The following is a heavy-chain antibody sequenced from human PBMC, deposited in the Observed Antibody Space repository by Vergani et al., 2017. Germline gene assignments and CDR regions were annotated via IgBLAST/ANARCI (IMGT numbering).Heavy chain of an antibody. J-gene: IGHJ4*02. CDR2: IIPIFGTA. V-gene: IGHV1-69*01. CDR1: GGTFSSYA. CDR3: ATASPLGYCSSTSCYRDLDY. Sequence: QVQLVQSGAEVKKPGSSVKVSCKASGGTFSSYAISWVRQAPGQGLEWMGGIIPIFGTANYAQKFQGRVTITADESTSTAYMELSSLRSEDTAVYYCATASPLGYCSSTSCYRDLDYWGQGTLVTVSS. D-gene: IGHD2-2*01.